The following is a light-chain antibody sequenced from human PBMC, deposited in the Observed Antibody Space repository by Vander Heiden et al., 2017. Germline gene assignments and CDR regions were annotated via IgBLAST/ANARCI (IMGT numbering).Light chain of an antibody. CDR2: DVS. V-gene: IGLV2-14*01. CDR3: TSYSSSGTLV. J-gene: IGLJ2*01. Sequence: SALTQPSSVSESPGQSTTISCTGTSVYVGGNNFVYRYQQPPANPPILLVNDVSDRPSDLANRFSASKAGNTASLTISVRRAEDEADYYCTSYSSSGTLVFGGGTKLTVL. CDR1: SVYVGGNNF.